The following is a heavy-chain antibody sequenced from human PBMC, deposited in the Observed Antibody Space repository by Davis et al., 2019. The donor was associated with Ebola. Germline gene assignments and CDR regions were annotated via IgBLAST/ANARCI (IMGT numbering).Heavy chain of an antibody. J-gene: IGHJ4*02. CDR3: ARGSNFWSGYFMAYFDY. Sequence: ASVKVSCKASGYTFTAHYLHWVLQAPGQGLEWMGWINPNSGDTKYAQKFQGIISMTRDTTTNTAYMELTRPTFDDTAVYFCARGSNFWSGYFMAYFDYWGQGTLVTVSS. V-gene: IGHV1-2*02. D-gene: IGHD3-3*01. CDR1: GYTFTAHY. CDR2: INPNSGDT.